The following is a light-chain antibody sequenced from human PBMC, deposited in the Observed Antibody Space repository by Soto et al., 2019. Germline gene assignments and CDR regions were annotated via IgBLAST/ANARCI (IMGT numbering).Light chain of an antibody. CDR2: GAS. J-gene: IGKJ1*01. CDR1: QSVAGSY. CDR3: QQYGVSPRT. Sequence: EIMLTQSPVTLSLSPGEGATLSCRASQSVAGSYLAWYQQKPGRTPRLLIYGASSRATGIQDRFSGSGSGTEFTLTINRLEPEDFAVYYCQQYGVSPRTFGQGTKVEIK. V-gene: IGKV3-20*01.